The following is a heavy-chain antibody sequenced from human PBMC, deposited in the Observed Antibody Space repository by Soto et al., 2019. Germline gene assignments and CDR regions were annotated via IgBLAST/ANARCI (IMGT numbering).Heavy chain of an antibody. D-gene: IGHD6-19*01. CDR2: ISKDGSTK. CDR3: ARVTKEKWLVKWFDP. J-gene: IGHJ5*02. Sequence: QEHLVESGGGVGQPGRSLRLSCAASRFNFNIYAMHWVRQAPSKGLEWVALISKDGSTKYYADSVKGRFTSSRDNAKNTLFLQMDSLRPDDTAVYYCARVTKEKWLVKWFDPWGQGTLVTVSS. V-gene: IGHV3-30-3*01. CDR1: RFNFNIYA.